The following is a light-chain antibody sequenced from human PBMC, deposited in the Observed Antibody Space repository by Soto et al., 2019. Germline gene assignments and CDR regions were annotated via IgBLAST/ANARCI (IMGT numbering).Light chain of an antibody. CDR3: SSYTSSSTLLYV. J-gene: IGLJ1*01. Sequence: QSALTQPASVSGSPGQSITISCTGTSSDVGGYNYVSWYQQHPGKAPKLMIYDVSNRPSGVSNRFSGSKSGNTASLTISGLQAEDGAGYYGSSYTSSSTLLYVFGTGTKLTV. CDR1: SSDVGGYNY. CDR2: DVS. V-gene: IGLV2-14*01.